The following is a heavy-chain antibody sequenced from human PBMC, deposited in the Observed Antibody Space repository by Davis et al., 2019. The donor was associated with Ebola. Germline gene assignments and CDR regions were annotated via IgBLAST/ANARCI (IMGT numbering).Heavy chain of an antibody. J-gene: IGHJ6*02. V-gene: IGHV3-9*01. CDR3: AKDLGSSTTGGYYGMVV. Sequence: PGGSLRLSCVASGFTIDDSAMHWVRLGPGKGLEWVSGISWNSVRSAYADSVKGRFTISRDNAKNSLYLQMNSLRPEDTALYYCAKDLGSSTTGGYYGMVVWGLGTTVTVSS. CDR2: ISWNSVRS. CDR1: GFTIDDSA. D-gene: IGHD2-2*01.